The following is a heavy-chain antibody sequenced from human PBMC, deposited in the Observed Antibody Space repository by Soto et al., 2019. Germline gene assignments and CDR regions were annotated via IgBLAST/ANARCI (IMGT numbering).Heavy chain of an antibody. CDR1: GFTFSSYA. J-gene: IGHJ5*02. CDR2: ISGSGGST. D-gene: IGHD5-12*01. V-gene: IGHV3-23*01. CDR3: AKDFSRYSGYDPNCFAP. Sequence: PGGSLRLSCAASGFTFSSYAMSWVRQAPGKGLEWVSAISGSGGSTYYADSVKGRFTISRDNSKNTLYLQMNSLRAEDTAVYYSAKDFSRYSGYDPNCFAPGGQGPLVTVSS.